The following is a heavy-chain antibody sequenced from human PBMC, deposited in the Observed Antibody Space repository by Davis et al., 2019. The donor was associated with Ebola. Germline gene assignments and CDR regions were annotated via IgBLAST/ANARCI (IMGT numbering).Heavy chain of an antibody. Sequence: PSETLSLTCTVSGGSISSYYWSWIRQPPGKGLEWIGYIYYSGSTNYNPSLKSRVTISIDTSKKYFSLILNSVTAADTAVYYCARDLAARDHGDYGGFWGQGVLVTVSS. CDR2: IYYSGST. J-gene: IGHJ4*02. V-gene: IGHV4-59*01. CDR1: GGSISSYY. D-gene: IGHD4-17*01. CDR3: ARDLAARDHGDYGGF.